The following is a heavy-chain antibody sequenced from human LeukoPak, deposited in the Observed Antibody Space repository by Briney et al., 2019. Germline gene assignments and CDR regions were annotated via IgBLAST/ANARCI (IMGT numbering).Heavy chain of an antibody. CDR1: GYSISSGYY. CDR3: ARVLAGHNWFDP. CDR2: IYHSGST. V-gene: IGHV4-38-2*01. D-gene: IGHD3-3*01. J-gene: IGHJ5*02. Sequence: SETLSLTCAVSGYSISSGYYWGWIRQPPGKGLEWIGSIYHSGSTYYNPSLKSRVTISVGTSKNQFSLKLSSVTAADTAVYYCARVLAGHNWFDPWGQGTLVTVSS.